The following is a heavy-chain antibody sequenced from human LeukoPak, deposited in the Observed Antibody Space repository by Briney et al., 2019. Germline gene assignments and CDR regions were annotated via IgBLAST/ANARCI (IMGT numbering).Heavy chain of an antibody. V-gene: IGHV1-8*03. D-gene: IGHD1-26*01. Sequence: ASVKVSCKASGYTFTSYDINWVQQATGQGLEWMGWMNPNSGNTGYAQKFQGRVTITRNTSISTAYMELSSLRSEDTAVYYCAREFRNSGSALDYWGQGTLVTVSS. CDR1: GYTFTSYD. J-gene: IGHJ4*02. CDR2: MNPNSGNT. CDR3: AREFRNSGSALDY.